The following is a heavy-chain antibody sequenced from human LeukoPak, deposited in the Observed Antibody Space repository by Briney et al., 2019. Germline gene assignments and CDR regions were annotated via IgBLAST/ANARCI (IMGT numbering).Heavy chain of an antibody. V-gene: IGHV4-4*07. CDR3: ARNTQPASIITMIVVGGAFDI. Sequence: PSETLSLPCTVSGASISSYYWSWIRQPAGKGLEWIGRIYTSGSTNYNPSLKSRVTMSVDTSKNQFSLKLSSVTAADTAVYYCARNTQPASIITMIVVGGAFDIWGQGTMVTVSS. J-gene: IGHJ3*02. CDR1: GASISSYY. CDR2: IYTSGST. D-gene: IGHD3-22*01.